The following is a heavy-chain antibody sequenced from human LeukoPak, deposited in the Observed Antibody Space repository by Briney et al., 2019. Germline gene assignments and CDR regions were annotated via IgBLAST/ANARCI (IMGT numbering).Heavy chain of an antibody. CDR2: INHSRTT. D-gene: IGHD2-8*01. CDR3: ASVRMDV. Sequence: SETLSLTCAVYGGSFSGYYWSWIRQPPGKGLEWIGEINHSRTTNYPPSLKSRVTISVDTSKNQFSLKLSSVTAADTAVYYCASVRMDVWGQGTLVTVSS. J-gene: IGHJ4*02. CDR1: GGSFSGYY. V-gene: IGHV4-34*01.